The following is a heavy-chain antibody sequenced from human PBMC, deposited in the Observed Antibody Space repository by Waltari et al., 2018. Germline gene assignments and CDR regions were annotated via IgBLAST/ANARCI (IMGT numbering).Heavy chain of an antibody. V-gene: IGHV3-49*03. CDR3: TREADLGYGGNPSDL. Sequence: EVQLVESGGGLVQPGRSLRLSCTASGFTFGDYAMSWFRQAPGKGLEWVGFIRSKAYGGTTEYAASVKGRFTISRDDSKSIAYLQMNSLKTEDTAVYYCTREADLGYGGNPSDLWGRGTLVTVSS. CDR2: IRSKAYGGTT. J-gene: IGHJ2*01. CDR1: GFTFGDYA. D-gene: IGHD2-15*01.